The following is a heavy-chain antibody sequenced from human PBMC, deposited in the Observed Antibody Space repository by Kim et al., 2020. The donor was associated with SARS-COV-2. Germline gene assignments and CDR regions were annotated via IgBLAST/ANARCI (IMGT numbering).Heavy chain of an antibody. CDR3: ARDSPAGTVDLDV. J-gene: IGHJ6*04. D-gene: IGHD3-10*01. Sequence: NYAQRIHGSVTLTTDTSTSTSYMELRSLTSDDTAVYYCARDSPAGTVDLDVWGKGTTVTVSS. V-gene: IGHV1-18*01.